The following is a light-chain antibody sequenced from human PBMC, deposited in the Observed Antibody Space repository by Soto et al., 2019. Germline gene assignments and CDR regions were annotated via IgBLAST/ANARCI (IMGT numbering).Light chain of an antibody. CDR2: VDT. V-gene: IGLV1-40*01. Sequence: QPVLTQPPSVSGAPGQRVTISCTGSSSNIGAGYNVHWYQQLPGAAPKLLIYVDTNRPSGVPDRFSGSKSGASASLAISGLQPEDEAYYYCQSYDSSLAGLLFGGGTKLTVL. CDR3: QSYDSSLAGLL. CDR1: SSNIGAGYN. J-gene: IGLJ2*01.